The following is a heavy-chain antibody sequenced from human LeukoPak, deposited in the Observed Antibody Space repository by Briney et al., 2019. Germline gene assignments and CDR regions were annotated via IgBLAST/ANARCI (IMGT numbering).Heavy chain of an antibody. D-gene: IGHD3-3*01. CDR3: ARSLTRTIFGVVITRVSFDY. CDR2: INPNSGGT. J-gene: IGHJ4*02. CDR1: AYTFTGYY. Sequence: GASVKVSCKASAYTFTGYYMHWVRQAPGQGLEWMGWINPNSGGTNYAQKFQGRVTMTRDTSISTAYMELSRLRSDDTAVYYCARSLTRTIFGVVITRVSFDYWGQGTLVTVSS. V-gene: IGHV1-2*02.